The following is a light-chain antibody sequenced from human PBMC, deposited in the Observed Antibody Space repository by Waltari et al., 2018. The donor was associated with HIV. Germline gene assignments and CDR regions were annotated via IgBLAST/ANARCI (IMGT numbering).Light chain of an antibody. CDR2: AAS. J-gene: IGKJ4*01. V-gene: IGKV3-11*01. Sequence: IVLTQSPATLSLSPGERATLSCRARQSVSSYLAWYQQKPGQAPRLRIYAASYRATGIPARFRGSGSGTDFTLTISSLAPEDFAVYYCQQRSNGGLTFGGGTKVEIK. CDR3: QQRSNGGLT. CDR1: QSVSSY.